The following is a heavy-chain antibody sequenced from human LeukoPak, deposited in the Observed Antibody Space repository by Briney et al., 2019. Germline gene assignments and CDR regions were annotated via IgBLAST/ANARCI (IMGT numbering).Heavy chain of an antibody. CDR3: AKGGGWSPAVLFDY. CDR1: GFTFSSYA. V-gene: IGHV3-23*01. D-gene: IGHD6-19*01. J-gene: IGHJ4*02. Sequence: PGGSLRLSCAASGFTFSSYAMRWVRQAPGKGLEWVSAISGSGGSTYYADSVKGRFTISRDNSKNTLYLQMNSLRAEDTAVYYCAKGGGWSPAVLFDYWGQGTLVTVSS. CDR2: ISGSGGST.